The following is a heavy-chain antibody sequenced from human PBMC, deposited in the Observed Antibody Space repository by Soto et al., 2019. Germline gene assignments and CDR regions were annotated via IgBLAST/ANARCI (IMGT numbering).Heavy chain of an antibody. J-gene: IGHJ4*02. CDR2: ISSSSSYI. D-gene: IGHD6-6*01. CDR3: ARVGGQLVPGFDY. Sequence: EVQLVESGGGLVKPGGSLRLSCAASGFTFSSYSMNWVRQAPGKGLEWVSSISSSSSYIYYADLVKDRFTISRDNAKNSLYLQMNSLRAEDTAVYYCARVGGQLVPGFDYWGQGTLVTVSS. CDR1: GFTFSSYS. V-gene: IGHV3-21*02.